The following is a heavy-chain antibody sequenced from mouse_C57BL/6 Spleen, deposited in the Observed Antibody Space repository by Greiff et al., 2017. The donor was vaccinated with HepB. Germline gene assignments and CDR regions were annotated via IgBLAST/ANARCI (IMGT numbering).Heavy chain of an antibody. CDR3: ARGWGEDY. V-gene: IGHV1-59*01. CDR1: GYTFTSYW. D-gene: IGHD1-1*02. CDR2: IDPSDSYT. J-gene: IGHJ2*01. Sequence: QVQLQQPGAELVRPGTSVKLSCKASGYTFTSYWMHWVKQRPGQGLEWIGVIDPSDSYTNYNQKFKGKATLTVDTSSSTAYMQLSSLTSEDSAVYYCARGWGEDYWGQGTTLTVSS.